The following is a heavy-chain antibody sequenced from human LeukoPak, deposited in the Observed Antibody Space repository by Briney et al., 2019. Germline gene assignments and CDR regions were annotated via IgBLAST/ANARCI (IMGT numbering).Heavy chain of an antibody. CDR2: IYYSGST. J-gene: IGHJ4*02. CDR1: GGSISSYY. D-gene: IGHD3-22*01. V-gene: IGHV4-59*01. CDR3: ASTSDYYDSSGYYLGY. Sequence: PSETLSLTCTVSGGSISSYYWSWLRQPPGKGLEWIGYIYYSGSTNYNPSLKSRVTISVDTSKNQFSLKLSSVTAADTAVYYCASTSDYYDSSGYYLGYWGQGTLVTVSS.